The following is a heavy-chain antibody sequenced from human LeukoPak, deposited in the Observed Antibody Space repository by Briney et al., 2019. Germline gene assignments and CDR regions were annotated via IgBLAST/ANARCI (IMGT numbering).Heavy chain of an antibody. CDR3: ARGVEPLAANTLAY. Sequence: GGSLRLSCAASGFTFSTNDMTWVRQAPGKGLEWVSVLYSDGNTKYADSVQGRFTISRVNSKNTLYLEMNRLSPDASALEYCARGVEPLAANTLAYWGQGTLVTVSS. V-gene: IGHV3-53*01. J-gene: IGHJ4*02. CDR2: LYSDGNT. CDR1: GFTFSTND. D-gene: IGHD1-14*01.